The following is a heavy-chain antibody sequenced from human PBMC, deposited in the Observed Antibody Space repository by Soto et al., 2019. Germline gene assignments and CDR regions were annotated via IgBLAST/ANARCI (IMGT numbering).Heavy chain of an antibody. J-gene: IGHJ6*02. CDR2: IYPGDSDT. V-gene: IGHV5-51*01. CDR1: GYTFTAYW. CDR3: AGRISNFRYYFYSIDV. D-gene: IGHD4-4*01. Sequence: GESLKISCKGSGYTFTAYWIGWVRQLPGKGLEWMGIIYPGDSDTRYSPSFQGHVTITVDKSTGTAYLQWNTLKASDTAMYYCAGRISNFRYYFYSIDVCGQGPQVTVYS.